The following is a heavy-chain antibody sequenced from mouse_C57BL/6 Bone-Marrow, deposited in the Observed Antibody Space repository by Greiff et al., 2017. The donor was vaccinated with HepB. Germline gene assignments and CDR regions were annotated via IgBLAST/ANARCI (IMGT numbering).Heavy chain of an antibody. CDR1: GFSFNTYA. V-gene: IGHV10-1*01. Sequence: EVKVVESGGGLVQPKGSLKLSCAASGFSFNTYAMNWVRQAPGKGLEWVARIRSKSNNYATYYADSVKDRFTISRDDSESMLYLQMNNLKTEDTAMYYCVRDGRPYYAMDYWGQGTSVTVSS. CDR3: VRDGRPYYAMDY. J-gene: IGHJ4*01. D-gene: IGHD3-1*01. CDR2: IRSKSNNYAT.